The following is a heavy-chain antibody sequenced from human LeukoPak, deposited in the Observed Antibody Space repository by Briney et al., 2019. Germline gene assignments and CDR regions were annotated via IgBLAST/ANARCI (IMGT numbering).Heavy chain of an antibody. CDR2: ITNSGNSK. D-gene: IGHD3-22*01. CDR3: ATASPYCSGDYCRLRFDY. CDR1: EFTFSSYS. V-gene: IGHV3-48*04. Sequence: GGSLRLSCAASEFTFSSYSMNWVRQAPGKGLEWVSYITNSGNSKSYADSMKGRFTISRDNGDNSLYLQMNSLRAEDTAVYYCATASPYCSGDYCRLRFDYWGQGTLVTVSS. J-gene: IGHJ4*02.